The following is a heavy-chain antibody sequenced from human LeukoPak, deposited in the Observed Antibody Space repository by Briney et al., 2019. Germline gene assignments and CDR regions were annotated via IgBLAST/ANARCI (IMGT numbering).Heavy chain of an antibody. CDR1: GFIFSGYA. D-gene: IGHD5-24*01. CDR2: IGASGEST. CDR3: AKDIQLST. J-gene: IGHJ3*01. Sequence: GGSLSLSCAACGFIFSGYATHWVGQAPGKGLEWVSLIGASGESTYYADSVKGRFTISRDNSKNTLSLQMNSLRVEDTAMYFCAKDIQLSTWGLGTMVTVSS. V-gene: IGHV3-23*01.